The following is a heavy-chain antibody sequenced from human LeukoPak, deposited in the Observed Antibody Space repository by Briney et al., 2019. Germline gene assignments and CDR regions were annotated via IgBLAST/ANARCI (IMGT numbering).Heavy chain of an antibody. CDR3: VRDLGELPTY. D-gene: IGHD1-26*01. V-gene: IGHV3-74*01. J-gene: IGHJ4*02. CDR1: GFTFSNAW. CDR2: ISSDGITT. Sequence: GGSLRLSCAASGFTFSNAWMSWVRQAPGKGLVWVSRISSDGITTNYAGAVKGRFTVSRDNAKNTLFLQMNTLRAEDTAVYYCVRDLGELPTYWGQGTLVTVSS.